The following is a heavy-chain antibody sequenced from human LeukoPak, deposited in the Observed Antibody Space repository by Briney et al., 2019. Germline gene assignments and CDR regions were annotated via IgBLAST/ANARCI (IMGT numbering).Heavy chain of an antibody. CDR3: ASPQRGSGSYYSDY. CDR1: GGTFSSYA. V-gene: IGHV1-2*02. CDR2: VNGNTGAT. Sequence: ASVKVSCKASGGTFSSYAISWVRQAPGQGLEWMGWVNGNTGATLYAQKFQGRVTMSRDASITTAYMQLNGLRSDDTAVYYCASPQRGSGSYYSDYWGQGTLVTVSS. J-gene: IGHJ4*02. D-gene: IGHD3-10*01.